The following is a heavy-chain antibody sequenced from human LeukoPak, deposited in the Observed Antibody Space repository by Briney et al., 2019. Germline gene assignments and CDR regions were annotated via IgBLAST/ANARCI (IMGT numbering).Heavy chain of an antibody. V-gene: IGHV3-23*01. CDR2: ISGSGGST. D-gene: IGHD6-19*01. CDR3: ANDSRYSSGS. CDR1: GFTFSSYA. J-gene: IGHJ4*02. Sequence: PGGSLRLSCAASGFTFSSYAMSWVRQAPAKGLEWVSAISGSGGSTYYADSVKGRFTISRDNSKNTLYLQMNSLRAEDTAVYYCANDSRYSSGSWGQGTLVTVSS.